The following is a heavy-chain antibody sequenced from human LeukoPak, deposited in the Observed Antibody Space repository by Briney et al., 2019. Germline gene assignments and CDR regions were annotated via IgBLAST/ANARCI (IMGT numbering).Heavy chain of an antibody. CDR1: GGTFSSYA. J-gene: IGHJ3*02. Sequence: SVKVSCKASGGTFSSYAISWVRQAPGQGLEWMGGIIPIFGTANYAQKFQGRVTITADESTSTAYTELSSLRSEDTAVYYCARGEKLRYFDWLLSAFDIWGQGTMVTVSS. D-gene: IGHD3-9*01. V-gene: IGHV1-69*01. CDR3: ARGEKLRYFDWLLSAFDI. CDR2: IIPIFGTA.